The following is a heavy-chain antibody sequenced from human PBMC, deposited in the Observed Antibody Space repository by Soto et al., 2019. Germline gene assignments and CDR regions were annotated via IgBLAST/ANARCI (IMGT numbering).Heavy chain of an antibody. Sequence: EVQLVESGGGLVQPGGSLNLSCAASGFTFSGSAMNWVRQASGKGLERVARIRSKANSYATAYAASVKGRFTISRDDSKNTAYLQMNSLKTEDTAVYYCTRVDGSGSYYYYYYGMDVWGQGTTVTVSS. CDR1: GFTFSGSA. CDR3: TRVDGSGSYYYYYYGMDV. D-gene: IGHD3-10*01. J-gene: IGHJ6*02. V-gene: IGHV3-73*02. CDR2: IRSKANSYAT.